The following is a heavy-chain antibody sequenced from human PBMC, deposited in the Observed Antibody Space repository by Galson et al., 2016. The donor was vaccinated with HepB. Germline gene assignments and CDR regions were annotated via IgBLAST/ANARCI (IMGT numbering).Heavy chain of an antibody. D-gene: IGHD2/OR15-2a*01. CDR1: GFTFSNYG. V-gene: IGHV3-30*03. J-gene: IGHJ4*02. Sequence: SLRLSCAASGFTFSNYGMHWVRQAPGKGLEWVAADSMDGRRKFYADSVKGRFTISRDNSNRTLFLQMSSLRADDTAVYYCARRHEYCPPVGCSVDYWGQGTLVTVSS. CDR3: ARRHEYCPPVGCSVDY. CDR2: DSMDGRRK.